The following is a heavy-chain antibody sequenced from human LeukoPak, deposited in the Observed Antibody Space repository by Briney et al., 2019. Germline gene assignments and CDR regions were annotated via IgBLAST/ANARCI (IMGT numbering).Heavy chain of an antibody. J-gene: IGHJ5*02. Sequence: PSETLSLTCTVSGGSISGYYWSWIRQPPGKGLEWIGEINHSGSTNYNPSLKSRVTISVDTSKNQFSLKLSSVTAADTAVYYCATRGGSGPSWFDPWGQGTLVTVSS. CDR1: GGSISGYY. V-gene: IGHV4-34*01. CDR2: INHSGST. D-gene: IGHD3-10*01. CDR3: ATRGGSGPSWFDP.